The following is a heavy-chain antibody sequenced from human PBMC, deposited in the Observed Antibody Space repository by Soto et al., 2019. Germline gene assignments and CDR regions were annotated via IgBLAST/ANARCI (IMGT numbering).Heavy chain of an antibody. CDR1: GGTFSSYA. Sequence: SVKVSCKASGGTFSSYAISWVRQAPGQGLEWMGGIIPIFGTANYAQKFQGRVTITADESTSTAYMELSSLRSEDTAVYYCARGREAEAGRENLLRNLASWGKGPLVPASS. D-gene: IGHD6-19*01. V-gene: IGHV1-69*13. CDR2: IIPIFGTA. CDR3: ARGREAEAGRENLLRNLAS. J-gene: IGHJ4*02.